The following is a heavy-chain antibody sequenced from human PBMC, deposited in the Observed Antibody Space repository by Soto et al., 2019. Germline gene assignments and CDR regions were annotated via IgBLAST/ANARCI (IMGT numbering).Heavy chain of an antibody. Sequence: PSETLYLTCTVSGGSISSSSYYWGWIRQPPGKGLEWIGSIYYSGSTYYNPSLKSRVSISVDTSKHQFALKLSSVTAADTAVYYCAGGYSNRVNFDYWGQGILVTVSS. CDR3: AGGYSNRVNFDY. D-gene: IGHD5-18*01. J-gene: IGHJ4*01. V-gene: IGHV4-39*01. CDR1: GGSISSSSYY. CDR2: IYYSGST.